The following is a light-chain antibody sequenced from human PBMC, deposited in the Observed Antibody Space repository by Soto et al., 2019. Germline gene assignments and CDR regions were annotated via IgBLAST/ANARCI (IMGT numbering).Light chain of an antibody. Sequence: EIVRTQSPGTLSLSPGERATLSCRASQSVSSSYLAWYQQKPGQAPRLLIYGASSRATGIPDRFSGSGSGIDFTLTISRLEPEDVAVYYCQQYGSSQAFGGGTKVEIK. CDR3: QQYGSSQA. CDR2: GAS. CDR1: QSVSSSY. J-gene: IGKJ4*01. V-gene: IGKV3-20*01.